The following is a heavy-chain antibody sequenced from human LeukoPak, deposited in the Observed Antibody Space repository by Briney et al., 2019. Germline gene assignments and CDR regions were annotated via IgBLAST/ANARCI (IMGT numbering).Heavy chain of an antibody. CDR2: ISWNSGSI. Sequence: PGGSLRLSCAASGFTFDDYAMHWVRQAPGKGLEWVSGISWNSGSIGYADSVKGRFTISRDNAKNSLYLQMNSLRAEDTALYYCAKDKGIAAGSFMAFDIWGQGTMVTVSS. CDR3: AKDKGIAAGSFMAFDI. D-gene: IGHD6-13*01. V-gene: IGHV3-9*01. CDR1: GFTFDDYA. J-gene: IGHJ3*02.